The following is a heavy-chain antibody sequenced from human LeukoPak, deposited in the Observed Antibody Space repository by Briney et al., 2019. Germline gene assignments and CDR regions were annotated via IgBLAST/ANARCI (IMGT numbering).Heavy chain of an antibody. J-gene: IGHJ4*02. Sequence: PGGSLRLSCAASGFTFSSYSMNWVRQAPGKGLEWVSSISSSSTYVYYADSVKGRFTISRDNAKNSLYLQMNSLRVEDTAVYYCARASGSGLWVQNYYFDSWGQGTLVTVSS. CDR2: ISSSSTYV. CDR1: GFTFSSYS. CDR3: ARASGSGLWVQNYYFDS. D-gene: IGHD4/OR15-4a*01. V-gene: IGHV3-21*01.